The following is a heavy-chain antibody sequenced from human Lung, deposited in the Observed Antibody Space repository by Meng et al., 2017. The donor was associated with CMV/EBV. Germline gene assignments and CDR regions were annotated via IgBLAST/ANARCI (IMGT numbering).Heavy chain of an antibody. CDR3: AKKGPYCSSTSCPPDAFDI. D-gene: IGHD2-2*01. J-gene: IGHJ3*02. CDR1: GFTFNNYA. Sequence: SXAASGFTFNNYAMHWVRQAPGKGLQWVAVVSYDGNNKYYADSVKGRFTISRDNSKNTLDLQMNSLRAEDTAMYYCAKKGPYCSSTSCPPDAFDIWGQGTXVTVSS. V-gene: IGHV3-30-3*02. CDR2: VSYDGNNK.